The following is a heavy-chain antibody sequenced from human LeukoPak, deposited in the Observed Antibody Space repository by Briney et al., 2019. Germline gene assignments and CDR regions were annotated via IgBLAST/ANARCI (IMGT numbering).Heavy chain of an antibody. CDR2: INHSGST. CDR3: ARSQEDIVVVVAATSSPYYFDY. V-gene: IGHV4-34*01. Sequence: PSETLSLTCAVYGGSFSGYYWSWTRQPPGKGLEWIGEINHSGSTNYNPSLKSRVTISVDTSKNQFSLKLSSVTAADTAVYYCARSQEDIVVVVAATSSPYYFDYWGQGTLVTVSS. J-gene: IGHJ4*02. CDR1: GGSFSGYY. D-gene: IGHD2-15*01.